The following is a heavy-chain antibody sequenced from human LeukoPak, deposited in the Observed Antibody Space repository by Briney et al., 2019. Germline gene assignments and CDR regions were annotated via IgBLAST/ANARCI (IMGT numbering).Heavy chain of an antibody. J-gene: IGHJ4*02. CDR2: ISDSGGST. V-gene: IGHV3-23*01. Sequence: GGSLRLSCAASGFTFSSYAMSWVRQAPGKGLEWVSAISDSGGSTYYADSVKGRFTISRDNSKNTLYLQMNSLRAEDTAVYYCAKGDSRPSDFDYWGQGTLVTVSS. CDR1: GFTFSSYA. CDR3: AKGDSRPSDFDY. D-gene: IGHD2-15*01.